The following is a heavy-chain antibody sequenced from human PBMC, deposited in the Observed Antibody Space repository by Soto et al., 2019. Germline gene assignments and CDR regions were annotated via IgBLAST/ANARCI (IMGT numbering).Heavy chain of an antibody. V-gene: IGHV1-2*02. CDR2: INAQSGDT. CDR1: GYTFTDYF. Sequence: ASVKVSCKTSGYTFTDYFLHWVRRAPGQGPQWLGWINAQSGDTLYAQKFRGRVTLTRDTSMNTAYMELTSLRSDDTAVYFCARPMVSVPLGGCYLYAVGLWGQGLTVTVSS. J-gene: IGHJ6*02. CDR3: ARPMVSVPLGGCYLYAVGL. D-gene: IGHD2-8*01.